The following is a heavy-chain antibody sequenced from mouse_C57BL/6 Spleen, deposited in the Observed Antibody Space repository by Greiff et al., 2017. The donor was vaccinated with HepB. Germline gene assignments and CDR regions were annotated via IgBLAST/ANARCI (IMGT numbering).Heavy chain of an antibody. CDR3: ARSHYYGSNWYFDV. J-gene: IGHJ1*03. Sequence: VQLQQSGPVLVKPGASVKMSCKASGYTFTDYYMNWVKQSHGKSLEWIGVINPYNGGTSYNQKFKGKATLNVDKSSSTAYMELNSLTSEDSAVYYCARSHYYGSNWYFDVWGTGTTVTVAS. D-gene: IGHD1-1*01. CDR1: GYTFTDYY. V-gene: IGHV1-19*01. CDR2: INPYNGGT.